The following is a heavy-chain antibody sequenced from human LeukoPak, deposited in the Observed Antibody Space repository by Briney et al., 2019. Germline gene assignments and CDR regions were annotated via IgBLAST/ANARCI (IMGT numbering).Heavy chain of an antibody. CDR3: ARGRFGGMIVVVTAHYFDY. V-gene: IGHV1-69*08. CDR1: GGTLNTHI. Sequence: GASVKVSCKASGGTLNTHIFTWVRQAPGQGLEWMGRITPIIDTTKYAQKFQGRMTITADKSTSTIYMELSSLRSDDTAVYYCARGRFGGMIVVVTAHYFDYWGQGTLVTVSS. J-gene: IGHJ4*02. D-gene: IGHD3-22*01. CDR2: ITPIIDTT.